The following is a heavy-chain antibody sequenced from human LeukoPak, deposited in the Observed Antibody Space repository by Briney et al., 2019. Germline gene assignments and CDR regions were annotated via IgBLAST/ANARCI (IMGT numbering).Heavy chain of an antibody. V-gene: IGHV3-30-3*01. CDR1: GFTFSSYA. CDR2: ISYDGSNK. D-gene: IGHD3-3*01. CDR3: ASPAYYDFWSGYSHFDY. Sequence: PGGSLRLSCAASGFTFSSYAMHWVRQAPGRGLEWVAVISYDGSNKYYADSMKGRFTISRDNSKNTLYLQMNSLRAEDTAVYYCASPAYYDFWSGYSHFDYWGQGTLVTVSS. J-gene: IGHJ4*02.